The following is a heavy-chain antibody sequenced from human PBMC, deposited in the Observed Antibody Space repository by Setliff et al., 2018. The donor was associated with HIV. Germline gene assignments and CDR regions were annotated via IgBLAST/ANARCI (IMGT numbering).Heavy chain of an antibody. CDR3: GRGEDYGSGTVYMDV. V-gene: IGHV4-4*02. CDR1: GGSISSSNW. D-gene: IGHD3-10*01. CDR2: IYHGGST. Sequence: SETLSLTCAVSGGSISSSNWWSWVRQPPGKGLEWIGEIYHGGSTNYNTSLNSRFTISVEKSKNQLSVNLNSVTAAVSAVYYCGRGEDYGSGTVYMDVWGNGTTVTAP. J-gene: IGHJ6*03.